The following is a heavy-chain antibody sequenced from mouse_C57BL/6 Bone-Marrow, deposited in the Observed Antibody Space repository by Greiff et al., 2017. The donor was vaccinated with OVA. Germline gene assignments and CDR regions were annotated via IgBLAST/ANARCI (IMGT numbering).Heavy chain of an antibody. CDR3: ARPRKFAY. CDR1: GFTFSSYG. Sequence: EVQLQESGGDLVKPGGSLKLSCAASGFTFSSYGMSWVRQTPDKRLEWVATISSGGSYTYYPDSVKGRFTISRDNAKNTLYLQMSSLKSEDTAMYYCARPRKFAYWGQGTLVTVSA. V-gene: IGHV5-6*01. CDR2: ISSGGSYT. J-gene: IGHJ3*01.